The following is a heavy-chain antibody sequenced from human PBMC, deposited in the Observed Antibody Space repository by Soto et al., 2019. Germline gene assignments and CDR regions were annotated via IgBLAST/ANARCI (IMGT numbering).Heavy chain of an antibody. V-gene: IGHV1-3*01. CDR3: ARDPGYSYGYN. CDR1: GYTFNSYA. J-gene: IGHJ4*02. CDR2: INAGNGNT. D-gene: IGHD5-18*01. Sequence: EASVKVSCKASGYTFNSYAMNWVRQAPGQRLEWMGWINAGNGNTKYSQKFQGRVTITRDTSASTAYMELSSLRSEDTAVYYCARDPGYSYGYNWGQGTLVTVSS.